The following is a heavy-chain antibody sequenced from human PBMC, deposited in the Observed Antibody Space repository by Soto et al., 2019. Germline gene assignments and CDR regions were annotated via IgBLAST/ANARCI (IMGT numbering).Heavy chain of an antibody. D-gene: IGHD4-17*01. J-gene: IGHJ4*02. CDR1: GGSISSYY. Sequence: SETLSLTCTVSGGSISSYYWSWIRQPPGKGLEWIGYIYYSGSTNYNPSLKSRVTISVDTSKNQFSLKLSSVTAADTAVYYCARNGDPFDYWGQGTLVTVSS. V-gene: IGHV4-59*08. CDR2: IYYSGST. CDR3: ARNGDPFDY.